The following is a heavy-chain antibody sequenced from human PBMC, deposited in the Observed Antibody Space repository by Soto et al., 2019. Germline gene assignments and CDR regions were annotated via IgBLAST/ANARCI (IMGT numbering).Heavy chain of an antibody. CDR3: ARKSISRSFDF. D-gene: IGHD3-3*02. J-gene: IGHJ3*01. V-gene: IGHV3-11*01. Sequence: GGSLRLSCAASGFTFTDFYMSWIRQAPGKGLEWVSYIFSSGSPTYYADSVKGRFTISRDNAKKSLYLEMNSLRAEDTAVYYCARKSISRSFDFWGQGTMVTVSS. CDR1: GFTFTDFY. CDR2: IFSSGSPT.